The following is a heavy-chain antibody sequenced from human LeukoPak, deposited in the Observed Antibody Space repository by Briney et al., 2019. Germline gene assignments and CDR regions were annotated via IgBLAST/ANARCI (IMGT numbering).Heavy chain of an antibody. J-gene: IGHJ4*02. V-gene: IGHV3-30*02. Sequence: SGGSLTLSCAASGITFSRSGVHWVRQAPGKGLEWVAFIRTDASNKFYADSFKGRFTISRDNSKNTVYLQMNSLRVEDTAVYYCAKDQGERYCEYWGQGTVVTVSS. CDR2: IRTDASNK. CDR1: GITFSRSG. CDR3: AKDQGERYCEY. D-gene: IGHD3-10*01.